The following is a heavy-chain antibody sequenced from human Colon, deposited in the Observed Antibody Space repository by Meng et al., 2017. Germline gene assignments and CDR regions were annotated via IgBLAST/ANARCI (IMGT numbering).Heavy chain of an antibody. CDR2: IYHSGIT. Sequence: QVQLQASGPGLVKPSLTLSLTCTVSGDSISSVNWLTWVRQCPGKGLDWIGEIYHSGITNYNPCRKSRVSMLLDNSKNTFSLNLSSVTAADTACYYGARSPLRNRSFDSCGEVTLVTVSS. CDR1: GDSISSVNW. V-gene: IGHV4-4*02. D-gene: IGHD1/OR15-1a*01. CDR3: ARSPLRNRSFDS. J-gene: IGHJ4*02.